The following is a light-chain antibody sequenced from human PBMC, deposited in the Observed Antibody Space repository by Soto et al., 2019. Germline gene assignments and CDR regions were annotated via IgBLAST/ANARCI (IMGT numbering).Light chain of an antibody. CDR3: CSYAGSCTFL. CDR2: EGS. V-gene: IGLV2-23*03. Sequence: QSALTQPASVSGSPGQSITISCTGTSSDVGSYNLVSWYQQHPGKAPKLMIYEGSKRPSGVSNLFSGSKSGNTASLTISGFQAEDEADYYCCSYAGSCTFLFGGGTQLTVL. CDR1: SSDVGSYNL. J-gene: IGLJ7*01.